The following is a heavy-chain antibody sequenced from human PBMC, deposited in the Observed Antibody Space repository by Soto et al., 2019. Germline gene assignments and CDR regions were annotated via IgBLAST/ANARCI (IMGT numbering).Heavy chain of an antibody. CDR3: ARTIRITMVRGVQLLYYYYMDV. CDR1: GGSFSGYY. Sequence: PSETLSLTCAVYGGSFSGYYWSWIRQPPGKGLEWIGEINHSGSTNYNPSLKSRVTISVDTSKNQFSLKLSSVTAADTAVYYCARTIRITMVRGVQLLYYYYMDVWGKGTTVTVSS. V-gene: IGHV4-34*01. J-gene: IGHJ6*03. CDR2: INHSGST. D-gene: IGHD3-10*01.